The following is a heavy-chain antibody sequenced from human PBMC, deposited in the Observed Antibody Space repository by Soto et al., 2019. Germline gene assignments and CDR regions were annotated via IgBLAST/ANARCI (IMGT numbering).Heavy chain of an antibody. CDR2: IYSGGST. V-gene: IGHV3-53*01. CDR1: GFTVSSNY. J-gene: IGHJ4*02. CDR3: ARDSRGYGGNLLDY. D-gene: IGHD4-17*01. Sequence: GGSLRLSCAASGFTVSSNYMSWVRQAPGKGLEWVSVIYSGGSTYYADSVKGRFTISRDNSKNTLYLQMNSLRAEDTAVYYCARDSRGYGGNLLDYWGQGTLVTVSS.